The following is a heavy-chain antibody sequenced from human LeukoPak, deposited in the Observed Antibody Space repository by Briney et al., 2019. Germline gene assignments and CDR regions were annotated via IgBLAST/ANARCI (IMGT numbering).Heavy chain of an antibody. D-gene: IGHD6-13*01. J-gene: IGHJ4*02. V-gene: IGHV4-61*02. CDR3: ARLEMGIATRTIQSDY. CDR1: GGSISSGSYY. Sequence: SQTLSLTCTVSGGSISSGSYYWSWIRQPAGKGLEWIGRIYTSGSTNYNPSLKSRVTISVDTSKNQFSLKLSSVTAADTAVYYCARLEMGIATRTIQSDYWGQGTLVTVSS. CDR2: IYTSGST.